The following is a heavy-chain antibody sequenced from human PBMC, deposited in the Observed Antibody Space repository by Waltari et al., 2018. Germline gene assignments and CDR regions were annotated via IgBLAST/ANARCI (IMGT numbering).Heavy chain of an antibody. V-gene: IGHV3-30*02. CDR3: AKDPTFYGSGSYGFDY. D-gene: IGHD3-10*01. CDR1: GCTFSSYG. CDR2: IRYDGSNK. J-gene: IGHJ4*02. Sequence: QVQLVESGGGVVQPGGSLRLSCAASGCTFSSYGMHWVRQAPGKGLEWVAFIRYDGSNKYYEDSVKGRFTISRDNSKNTLYLQMNSLRAEDTAVYYCAKDPTFYGSGSYGFDYWGQGTLVTVSS.